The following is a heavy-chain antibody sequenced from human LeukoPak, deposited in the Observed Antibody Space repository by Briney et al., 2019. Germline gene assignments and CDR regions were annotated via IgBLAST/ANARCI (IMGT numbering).Heavy chain of an antibody. J-gene: IGHJ6*02. CDR1: GFTFSSYA. CDR3: AKGLTFYSYSGMDV. Sequence: AGGSLRLSCAASGFTFSSYAMSWVRQAPGKGLEWVSAISGSGGGTYYADSVKGRFTTSRDNSKNTLHLQMNSLRAEDTAVYYCAKGLTFYSYSGMDVWGQGTTVTVSS. V-gene: IGHV3-23*01. D-gene: IGHD6-19*01. CDR2: ISGSGGGT.